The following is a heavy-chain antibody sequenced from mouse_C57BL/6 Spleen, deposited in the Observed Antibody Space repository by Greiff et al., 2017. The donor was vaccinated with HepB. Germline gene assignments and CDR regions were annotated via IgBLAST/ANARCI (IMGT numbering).Heavy chain of an antibody. J-gene: IGHJ3*01. CDR1: GFNIKDYY. CDR2: IDPEDGDT. D-gene: IGHD2-1*01. CDR3: TTCDGNYAWFAY. Sequence: VQLQQSGAELVRPGASVKLSCTASGFNIKDYYMHWVKQRPEQGLEWIGRIDPEDGDTEYAPKFQGKATMTADTSSNTAYLQLSSLTSEDTAVYYCTTCDGNYAWFAYWGQGTLVTVSA. V-gene: IGHV14-1*01.